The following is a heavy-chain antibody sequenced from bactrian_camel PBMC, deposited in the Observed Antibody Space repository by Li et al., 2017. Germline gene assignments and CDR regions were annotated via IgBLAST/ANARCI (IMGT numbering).Heavy chain of an antibody. J-gene: IGHJ4*01. CDR3: TAPREHWFGTS. D-gene: IGHD7*01. V-gene: IGHV3S31*01. CDR1: GFTFSNNA. Sequence: VQLVESGGGSVQAGGSLRLSCIAPGFTFSNNAFNWVRQAPGKGLEWVSGINSGGGSTYYADSVKGRFTISRDNAKNTLYLQMNSLRPEDTAMYYCTAPREHWFGTSWGRGTQVTVS. CDR2: INSGGGST.